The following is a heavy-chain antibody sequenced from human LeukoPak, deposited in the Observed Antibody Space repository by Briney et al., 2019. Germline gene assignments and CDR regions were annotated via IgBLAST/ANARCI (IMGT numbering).Heavy chain of an antibody. Sequence: SETLSLTCSVSGDSISSNYWIWIRQSPGKGLEWIGDILYRGRTTYNPSLKSRVAMSLDTSKNQFSLRLSSVTAADTAVYYCARDREAVRPSHYHYYMDVWGKGTTVTVSS. CDR2: ILYRGRT. CDR3: ARDREAVRPSHYHYYMDV. V-gene: IGHV4-59*01. D-gene: IGHD6-6*01. CDR1: GDSISSNY. J-gene: IGHJ6*03.